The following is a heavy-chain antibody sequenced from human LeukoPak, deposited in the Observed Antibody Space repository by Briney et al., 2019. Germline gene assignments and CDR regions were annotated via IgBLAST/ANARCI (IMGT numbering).Heavy chain of an antibody. D-gene: IGHD1-26*01. J-gene: IGHJ3*02. Sequence: PSETLSLTCAVYGGSFSGYYWSWIRQPAGKGLEWIGEINHSGSTKYNPSLKSRVSMSVDTSKNQFSLKLSSVTAADTAVYYCARMGVGATADAFDIWGQGTLVTVSS. CDR1: GGSFSGYY. CDR2: INHSGST. V-gene: IGHV4-34*01. CDR3: ARMGVGATADAFDI.